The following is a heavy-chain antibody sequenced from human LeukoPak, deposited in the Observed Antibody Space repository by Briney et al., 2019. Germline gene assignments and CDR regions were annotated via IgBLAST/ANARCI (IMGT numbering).Heavy chain of an antibody. V-gene: IGHV3-21*01. Sequence: PGGSLRLSCAASGFTFSSYGMHWVRQAPGKGLEWVSSISSSSSYIYYADSVKGRFTISRDNAKNSLYLQMNSLRAEDTAVYYCARIHDYGDYDYWGQGTLVTVSS. CDR2: ISSSSSYI. J-gene: IGHJ4*02. CDR1: GFTFSSYG. D-gene: IGHD4-17*01. CDR3: ARIHDYGDYDY.